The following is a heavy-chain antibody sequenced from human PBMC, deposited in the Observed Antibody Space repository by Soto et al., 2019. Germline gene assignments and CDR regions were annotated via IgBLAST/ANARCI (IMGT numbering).Heavy chain of an antibody. J-gene: IGHJ5*02. Sequence: QVQLQQWGAGLLKPSETLSLSCAVYGGYFNDNYYTWFRQPPGKGLEWIGEISRSGTTKYIPSLESRASISVDTSKTQVSLKVTSVTAADTAVYYCATSLWFGTQVELWGQGALVTVSS. CDR2: ISRSGTT. CDR3: ATSLWFGTQVEL. D-gene: IGHD3-10*01. V-gene: IGHV4-34*01. CDR1: GGYFNDNY.